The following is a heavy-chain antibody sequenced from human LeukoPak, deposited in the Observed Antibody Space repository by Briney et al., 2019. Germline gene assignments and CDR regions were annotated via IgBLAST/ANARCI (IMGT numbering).Heavy chain of an antibody. J-gene: IGHJ5*02. CDR1: GGSISSSSYY. Sequence: SETLSLTCTVSGGSISSSSYYWGWIRQPPGKGLEWIGEINHSGSTNYNPSLKSRVTISVDTSKNQFSLKLSSVTAADTAVYYCARVDLHCSSTSCYDWFDPWGQGTLVTVSS. CDR3: ARVDLHCSSTSCYDWFDP. CDR2: INHSGST. V-gene: IGHV4-39*07. D-gene: IGHD2-2*01.